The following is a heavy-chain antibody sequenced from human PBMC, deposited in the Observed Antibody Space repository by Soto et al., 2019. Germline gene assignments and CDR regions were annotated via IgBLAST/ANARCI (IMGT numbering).Heavy chain of an antibody. D-gene: IGHD6-19*01. CDR3: ARVDSIAVGVPVDL. CDR2: LYSDGTGT. V-gene: IGHV3-74*01. J-gene: IGHJ5*02. Sequence: EVQLVESGGGVVQPGGSLRLSCAASGFTFSSSWMNWVRQVPGKGLEWISRLYSDGTGTNYADSVKGRFTISRDNAKNTLYLQMTSLRVEDTAVYYCARVDSIAVGVPVDLWGQGVLVTVSS. CDR1: GFTFSSSW.